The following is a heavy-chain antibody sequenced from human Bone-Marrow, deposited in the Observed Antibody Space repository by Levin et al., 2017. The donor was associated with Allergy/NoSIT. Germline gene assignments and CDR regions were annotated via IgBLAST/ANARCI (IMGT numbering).Heavy chain of an antibody. D-gene: IGHD1-1*01. V-gene: IGHV3-7*01. CDR1: GFTFTNYW. Sequence: GGSLRLSCTASGFTFTNYWMTWVRQAPGKGLEWVANINQDGSERNYVDSVKGRFTISRDNAKNSLYLQMNSLSAEDTAVYYCTRDSSNWNQGNLDYWGQGTLVSVSS. CDR2: INQDGSER. J-gene: IGHJ4*02. CDR3: TRDSSNWNQGNLDY.